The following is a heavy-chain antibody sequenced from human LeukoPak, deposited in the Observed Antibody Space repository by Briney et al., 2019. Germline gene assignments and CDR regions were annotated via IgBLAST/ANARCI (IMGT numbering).Heavy chain of an antibody. V-gene: IGHV3-23*01. CDR1: GFIFSNYA. D-gene: IGHD5-24*01. CDR3: ANNGGYNKFDY. CDR2: ISGSGDTT. J-gene: IGHJ4*02. Sequence: PGGSLRLSCATSGFIFSNYAVNWVRQAPGKGLEWVSIISGSGDTTYYADSVKGRFTISRDNSKNTLYLQMNSLRAEDTAVYYCANNGGYNKFDYWGQGTLVTVSS.